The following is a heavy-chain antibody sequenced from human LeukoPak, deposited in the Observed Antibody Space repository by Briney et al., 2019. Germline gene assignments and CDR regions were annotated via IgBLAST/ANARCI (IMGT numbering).Heavy chain of an antibody. CDR3: ARVDRAWYDVFDI. Sequence: SETLSLTCAVYGGSFSGYYWSWIRQPPGKGLEWIGEINHSGSTNYNPSLKSRVTISVDTSKNQFSLRLNSVTAADTAVYYCARVDRAWYDVFDIWGQGTMVTVS. CDR1: GGSFSGYY. CDR2: INHSGST. V-gene: IGHV4-34*01. D-gene: IGHD6-19*01. J-gene: IGHJ3*02.